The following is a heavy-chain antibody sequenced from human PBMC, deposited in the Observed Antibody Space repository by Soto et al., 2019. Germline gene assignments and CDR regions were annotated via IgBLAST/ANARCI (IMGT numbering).Heavy chain of an antibody. CDR1: GVSVTSYY. CDR3: AREQYNWKL. D-gene: IGHD1-20*01. J-gene: IGHJ4*02. Sequence: SETLSLTCSVSGVSVTSYYWTWIRHSPGKGLEWIGYVYHTGNTYYNPSLKSRVTISLDTSKNQVSLRLRSVTAADTAVYYCAREQYNWKLWGQGTLVTVSS. V-gene: IGHV4-59*02. CDR2: VYHTGNT.